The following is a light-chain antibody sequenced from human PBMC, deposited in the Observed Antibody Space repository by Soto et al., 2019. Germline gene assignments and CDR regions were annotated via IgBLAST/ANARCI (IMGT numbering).Light chain of an antibody. Sequence: EIVLTQSPGTLSLSPGERGTLSCRASQRFGSSNLAWYQQKPGQAPRLLINGASTRATGIPARFSGSGSGTEFSLTISSLQSEDFAVYYCQQYKSWPTFGQGTKVDIK. J-gene: IGKJ1*01. CDR1: QRFGSSN. CDR3: QQYKSWPT. CDR2: GAS. V-gene: IGKV3-15*01.